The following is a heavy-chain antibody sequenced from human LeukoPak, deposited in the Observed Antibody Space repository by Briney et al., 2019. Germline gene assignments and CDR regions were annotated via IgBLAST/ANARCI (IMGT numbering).Heavy chain of an antibody. D-gene: IGHD3-3*01. Sequence: EASVKVSCKASGYTFTSYGISWVRQAPGQGLEWMGWISAYNGNTNYAQKLQGRVTMTTDTSTSTAYMELRSLRSDDTAVYYCARDSPPYYDFWSGYSADAFDIWGQGTMVTVSS. CDR1: GYTFTSYG. CDR3: ARDSPPYYDFWSGYSADAFDI. V-gene: IGHV1-18*01. CDR2: ISAYNGNT. J-gene: IGHJ3*02.